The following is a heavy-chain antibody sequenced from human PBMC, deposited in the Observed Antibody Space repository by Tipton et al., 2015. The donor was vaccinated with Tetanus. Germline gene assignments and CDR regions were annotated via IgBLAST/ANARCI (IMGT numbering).Heavy chain of an antibody. Sequence: SLRLSCAASGFTFSSYAMHWVRQAPGKGLEWVAVISYDGSNKYYADSVKGRFTISRDNSKNTLYLQMNSLRAEDTAIYYRARGHERCPGTNCHRATDYWGQGTLVTVSS. CDR3: ARGHERCPGTNCHRATDY. CDR2: ISYDGSNK. J-gene: IGHJ4*02. CDR1: GFTFSSYA. D-gene: IGHD2-2*01. V-gene: IGHV3-30*04.